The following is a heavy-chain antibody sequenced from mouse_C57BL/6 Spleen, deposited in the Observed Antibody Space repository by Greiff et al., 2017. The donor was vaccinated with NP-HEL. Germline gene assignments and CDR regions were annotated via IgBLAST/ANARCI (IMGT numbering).Heavy chain of an antibody. J-gene: IGHJ4*01. CDR3: ARCDGHYAMDY. D-gene: IGHD2-3*01. Sequence: VQLKQSGPELVKPGASVKISCKASGYSFTGYYMNWVKQSPEKSLEWIGEINPSTGGTTYNQKFKAKATLTVDKSSSTAYMQLKSLTSEDSAVYYCARCDGHYAMDYWGQGTSVTVSS. CDR2: INPSTGGT. CDR1: GYSFTGYY. V-gene: IGHV1-42*01.